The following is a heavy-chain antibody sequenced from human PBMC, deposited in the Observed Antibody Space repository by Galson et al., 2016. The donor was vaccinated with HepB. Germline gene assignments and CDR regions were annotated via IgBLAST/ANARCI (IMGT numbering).Heavy chain of an antibody. Sequence: SLRLSCAASGFTFSHYGMYWVRQAPCKGLEWVAVISYAGSNKDYTESVTGRFTISRDNSKNTLFLQMNSLGAEDTAMYFCAKESDIYYDSRGYPDFWGQGTLVTVSS. J-gene: IGHJ4*02. V-gene: IGHV3-30*18. CDR2: ISYAGSNK. CDR3: AKESDIYYDSRGYPDF. D-gene: IGHD3-22*01. CDR1: GFTFSHYG.